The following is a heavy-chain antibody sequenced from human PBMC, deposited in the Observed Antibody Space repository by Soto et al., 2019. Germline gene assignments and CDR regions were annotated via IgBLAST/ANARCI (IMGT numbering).Heavy chain of an antibody. CDR1: GGSISSSSYY. D-gene: IGHD6-13*01. CDR2: IYYSGST. J-gene: IGHJ4*02. Sequence: SETLSLTCTVSGGSISSSSYYWGWIRQPPGKGLEWIGSIYYSGSTYYNPSLKSRVTISVDTSKTQFSLKLSSVTAADTAVYYCASQGIAAAGIYYFDYWGQGTLVTVSS. V-gene: IGHV4-39*01. CDR3: ASQGIAAAGIYYFDY.